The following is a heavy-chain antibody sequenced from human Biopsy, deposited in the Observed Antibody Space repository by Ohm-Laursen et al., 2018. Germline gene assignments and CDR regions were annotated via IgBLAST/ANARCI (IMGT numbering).Heavy chain of an antibody. D-gene: IGHD1-26*01. CDR3: AHRQKWTFDF. CDR2: IYGNDNK. CDR1: GFSLTNGGLS. V-gene: IGHV2-5*01. J-gene: IGHJ4*02. Sequence: TQTLTLTYSFSGFSLTNGGLSVGWIRQSPGRALEWLGLIYGNDNKRYSPSLKSRLLITKDTSKNQVVLTLTNVDPVDTGTYYCAHRQKWTFDFWGQGTLVTVSS.